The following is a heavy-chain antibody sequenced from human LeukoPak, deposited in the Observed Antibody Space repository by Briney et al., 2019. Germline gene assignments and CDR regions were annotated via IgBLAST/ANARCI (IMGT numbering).Heavy chain of an antibody. CDR2: IYYSGTT. D-gene: IGHD4-17*01. Sequence: SETLSLTCTGSGGSISTYYWNWIRQPPGKGLEWIGDIYYSGTTYDNPSLKSRVTMSVDMSKNQFSLKLSSVTAVDTAVYYCARYYIDYGDYTFPKKYFDYWGQGTLVTVSS. CDR1: GGSISTYY. CDR3: ARYYIDYGDYTFPKKYFDY. J-gene: IGHJ4*02. V-gene: IGHV4-59*12.